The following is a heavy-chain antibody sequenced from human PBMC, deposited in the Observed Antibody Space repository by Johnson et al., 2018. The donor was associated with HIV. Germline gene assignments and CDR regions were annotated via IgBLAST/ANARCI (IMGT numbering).Heavy chain of an antibody. CDR2: ISSSSSSI. CDR1: GFTFSDHY. V-gene: IGHV3-11*04. Sequence: QVQLVESGGGLVKPGGSLRLSCAVSGFTFSDHYMSWIRQAPGKGLEWVSYISSSSSSIYYADSVKGRFTISRDNAKNSLYLQMHSLRAEDTAVYNCAREGSVGATIFTLFEAFDIWGQGTMVTVSS. CDR3: AREGSVGATIFTLFEAFDI. D-gene: IGHD1-26*01. J-gene: IGHJ3*02.